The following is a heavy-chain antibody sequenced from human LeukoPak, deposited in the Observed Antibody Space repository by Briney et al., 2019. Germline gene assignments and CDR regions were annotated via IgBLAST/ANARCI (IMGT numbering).Heavy chain of an antibody. V-gene: IGHV1-69*13. D-gene: IGHD4-11*01. Sequence: SVKVSCKASGGTFSSYAISWVRQAPGQGLEWMGGIIPIFGTANYAQKFQGRVTITADESTSTAYMELSSLRSEDTAVYYCARARDYSNYGYYYYYMDVWGKGTTVTVSS. CDR3: ARARDYSNYGYYYYYMDV. J-gene: IGHJ6*03. CDR2: IIPIFGTA. CDR1: GGTFSSYA.